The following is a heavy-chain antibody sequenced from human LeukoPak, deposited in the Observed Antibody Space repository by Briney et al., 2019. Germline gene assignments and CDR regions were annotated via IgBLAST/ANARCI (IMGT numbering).Heavy chain of an antibody. CDR2: INHSGST. CDR3: ARVHVVAPAAMFYYYYYYMDV. D-gene: IGHD2-2*01. Sequence: SETLSLTCAVYGGSFSGYYWSWIRQPPGKGLEWNGQINHSGSTNYNPSLKSRVTISVDTSKNQFSLKLSSVTVADTAVYYCARVHVVAPAAMFYYYYYYMDVWGKGTTVTVSS. CDR1: GGSFSGYY. J-gene: IGHJ6*03. V-gene: IGHV4-34*01.